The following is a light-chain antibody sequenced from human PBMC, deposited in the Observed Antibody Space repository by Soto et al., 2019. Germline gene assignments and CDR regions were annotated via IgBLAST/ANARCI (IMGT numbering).Light chain of an antibody. V-gene: IGLV2-14*01. Sequence: QSVLAQPASLSWSPGQSITISCTGTSSDIGAYDYVSWFQQHPGKAPSLMISEVNNRPSGASNRFSGSHSGNTAYPSISGLQVEDEAEYFCFSSISTSTHVFRCGT. CDR2: EVN. CDR3: FSSISTSTHV. J-gene: IGLJ1*01. CDR1: SSDIGAYDY.